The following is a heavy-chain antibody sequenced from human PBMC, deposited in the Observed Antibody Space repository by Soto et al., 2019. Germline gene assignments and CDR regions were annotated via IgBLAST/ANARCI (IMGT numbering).Heavy chain of an antibody. CDR3: AKDIRIAVAGPSLNYGMDV. Sequence: EVQLVESGGVVVQPGGSLRLSCAASGFTFDDYTMHWVRQAPGKGLEWVSLISWDGGSTYYADSVKGRFTISRDNSKNSLYLQMNSLRTEDTALYYCAKDIRIAVAGPSLNYGMDVWGQGTTVTVS. J-gene: IGHJ6*02. CDR2: ISWDGGST. CDR1: GFTFDDYT. V-gene: IGHV3-43*01. D-gene: IGHD6-19*01.